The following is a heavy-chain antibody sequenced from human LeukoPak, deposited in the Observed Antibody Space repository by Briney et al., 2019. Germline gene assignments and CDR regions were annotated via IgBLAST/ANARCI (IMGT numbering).Heavy chain of an antibody. CDR1: GFTFSNYD. V-gene: IGHV3-23*01. CDR3: ARDGRGLTDYYYGMDV. J-gene: IGHJ6*02. D-gene: IGHD1-1*01. CDR2: ISGKGGST. Sequence: GGSLRLSCAASGFTFSNYDMSWVRQAPGKGLEWVSGISGKGGSTYHADSVKGRFTISRDNSKNTLYLQMNTLRAEDTAVYYCARDGRGLTDYYYGMDVWGQGTTVTVSS.